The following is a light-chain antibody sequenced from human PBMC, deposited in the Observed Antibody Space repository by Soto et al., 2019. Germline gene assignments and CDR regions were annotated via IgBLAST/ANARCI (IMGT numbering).Light chain of an antibody. CDR2: EVN. CDR3: SSHTRGSTYV. J-gene: IGLJ1*01. CDR1: SSDVGAYNY. V-gene: IGLV2-14*01. Sequence: QSVLTQPASVSGSPGQSITISCTGTSSDVGAYNYVSWYQQHPVKAPKLIIYEVNNRPSGVSNRFSGSKSGNTASLTISGLQAEDEADYYCSSHTRGSTYVFGTGTKVTVL.